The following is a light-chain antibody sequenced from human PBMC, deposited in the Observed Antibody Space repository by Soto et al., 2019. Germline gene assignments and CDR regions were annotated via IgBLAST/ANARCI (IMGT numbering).Light chain of an antibody. V-gene: IGKV3-15*01. J-gene: IGKJ1*01. CDR1: QSVSSN. CDR3: LQYGTFPRT. Sequence: EIVMTQSPATLSVSPGERATLSCRASQSVSSNLAWYQQKPGQAPRLLIYGASTRATGIPARFSGSGSGTEFTLTISRLEPEDFAVYYCLQYGTFPRTFGQGTKV. CDR2: GAS.